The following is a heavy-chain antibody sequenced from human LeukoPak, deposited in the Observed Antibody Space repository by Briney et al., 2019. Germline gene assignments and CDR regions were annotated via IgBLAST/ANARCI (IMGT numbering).Heavy chain of an antibody. CDR3: ARVSLGTFSSSSVGLSYFDY. Sequence: GGSLRLSCAASGFTVSSNYMSWVRQAPGKGLEWVSVIYSGGSTYYADSVKGRFTISRDNSKNTLYLQMNSLRAEDTAVYYCARVSLGTFSSSSVGLSYFDYWGQGTLVTVSS. D-gene: IGHD6-6*01. V-gene: IGHV3-53*01. CDR1: GFTVSSNY. CDR2: IYSGGST. J-gene: IGHJ4*02.